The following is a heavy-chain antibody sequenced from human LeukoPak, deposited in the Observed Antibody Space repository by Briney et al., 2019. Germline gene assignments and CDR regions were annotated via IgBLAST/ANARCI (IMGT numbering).Heavy chain of an antibody. J-gene: IGHJ4*02. CDR1: GYTFTGYY. Sequence: ASVKVSCKASGYTFTGYYMHWVRQAPGQGLEWMGRINPNSGGTNYAQKFQGRVTMTRDTSISTAYMELSRLRSDDTAVYYCATSSVRGPGYSYGMFDYWGQGTLVTVSS. CDR3: ATSSVRGPGYSYGMFDY. D-gene: IGHD5-18*01. CDR2: INPNSGGT. V-gene: IGHV1-2*06.